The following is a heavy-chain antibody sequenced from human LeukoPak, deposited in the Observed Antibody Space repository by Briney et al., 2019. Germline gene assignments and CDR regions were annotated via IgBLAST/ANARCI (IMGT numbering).Heavy chain of an antibody. V-gene: IGHV1-24*01. D-gene: IGHD5-12*01. Sequence: ASVTVSFKVSAYTLTELSMHWVRQAPGKGLEWMGGFDPEDGETIYAQKFQGRVTMTEDTSTDTAYMELSSLRSEDTAVYYCATFPIKGDGLFDYWGQGTLVTVSS. J-gene: IGHJ4*02. CDR1: AYTLTELS. CDR2: FDPEDGET. CDR3: ATFPIKGDGLFDY.